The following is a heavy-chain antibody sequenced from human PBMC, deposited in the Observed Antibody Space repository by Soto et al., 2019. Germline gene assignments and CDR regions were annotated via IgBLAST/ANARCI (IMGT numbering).Heavy chain of an antibody. CDR3: ATHNIGWHALDY. CDR1: AYSFTSYW. CDR2: IYPGDSDT. D-gene: IGHD6-19*01. Sequence: PGEARKISCKGSAYSFTSYWIGGVRQMPGKNLEWMGIIYPGDSDTRYSPSFQGQVTISADKSISTAYLQWSSLKASDTALYYSATHNIGWHALDYGRPGTLVPVSS. J-gene: IGHJ4*02. V-gene: IGHV5-51*01.